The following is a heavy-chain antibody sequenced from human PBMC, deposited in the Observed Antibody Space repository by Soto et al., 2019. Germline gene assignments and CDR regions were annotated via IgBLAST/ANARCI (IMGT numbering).Heavy chain of an antibody. CDR2: MNPNSGNT. V-gene: IGHV1-8*01. CDR3: ASTYYYGSGSYYPRPYYYYYYGMDV. CDR1: GYTFTSYD. D-gene: IGHD3-10*01. J-gene: IGHJ6*02. Sequence: ASVKVSCKASGYTFTSYDINWVRQATGQGLEWMGWMNPNSGNTGYAQKFQGRVTMTRNTSISTAYMELSSLRSEDTAVYYCASTYYYGSGSYYPRPYYYYYYGMDVWGQGTTVTVSS.